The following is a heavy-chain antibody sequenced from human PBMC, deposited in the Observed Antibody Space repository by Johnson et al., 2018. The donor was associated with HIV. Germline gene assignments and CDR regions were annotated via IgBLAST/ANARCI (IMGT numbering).Heavy chain of an antibody. CDR2: ISSSGSTI. CDR3: VTRDPTHRPGAFDI. J-gene: IGHJ3*02. CDR1: GFTFSDYY. D-gene: IGHD1-14*01. V-gene: IGHV3-11*04. Sequence: QVQLVESGGGLVKPGGSLRLSCAASGFTFSDYYMSWIRQAPGKGPDWVSYISSSGSTIYYADSVQGRFTISRDNAKNSLYLQMNSLRAEDTAAYYCVTRDPTHRPGAFDIWGQGTLVTVSS.